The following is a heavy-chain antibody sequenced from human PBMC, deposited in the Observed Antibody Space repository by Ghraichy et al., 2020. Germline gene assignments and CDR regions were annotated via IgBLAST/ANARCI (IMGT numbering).Heavy chain of an antibody. V-gene: IGHV4-59*01. CDR1: GDSITSYF. J-gene: IGHJ5*02. Sequence: SETLSLTCTVSGDSITSYFWSWIRQSPEKGLEWIGYVYYNGGTKYNPSLSSRVTLSVHSSKRQFSLMLTSMTAAETAVYYCVGPGSASYSQWFDPWGPGNPVTVSS. CDR2: VYYNGGT. D-gene: IGHD5-18*01. CDR3: VGPGSASYSQWFDP.